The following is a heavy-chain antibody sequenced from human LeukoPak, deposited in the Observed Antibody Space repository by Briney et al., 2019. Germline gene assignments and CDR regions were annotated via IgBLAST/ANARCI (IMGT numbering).Heavy chain of an antibody. CDR2: IIPIFGTA. CDR1: GGTFSSYA. J-gene: IGHJ3*02. V-gene: IGHV1-69*13. CDR3: ARAPYNWNYPLSGFDI. Sequence: SVKVSCKASGGTFSSYAISWVRQAPGRGLEWMGGIIPIFGTANYAQKFQGRVTITADESTSTAYMELSSLRSEDTAVYYCARAPYNWNYPLSGFDIWGQGTMVTVSS. D-gene: IGHD1-7*01.